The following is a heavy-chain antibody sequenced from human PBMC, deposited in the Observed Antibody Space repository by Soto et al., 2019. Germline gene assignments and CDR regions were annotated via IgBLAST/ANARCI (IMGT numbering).Heavy chain of an antibody. V-gene: IGHV4-30-4*01. CDR3: ATIQLGSNRLDY. CDR2: IYYSGST. J-gene: IGHJ4*02. CDR1: GGSISSGDYY. D-gene: IGHD1-1*01. Sequence: QVQLQESGPGLVKPSQTLSLTCTVSGGSISSGDYYWSWIRQPPGKGLEWIGYIYYSGSTYYNPALKSRITISVDTSKNHFSLKLSSVTAADTAVYYCATIQLGSNRLDYWGQGTLVTVSS.